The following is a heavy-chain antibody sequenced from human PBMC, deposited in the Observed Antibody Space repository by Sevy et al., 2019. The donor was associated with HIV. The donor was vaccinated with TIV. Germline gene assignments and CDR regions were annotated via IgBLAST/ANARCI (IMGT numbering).Heavy chain of an antibody. J-gene: IGHJ4*02. Sequence: ASVTVSCKASGYTFTGHYLHWVRQAPGQGLEWMGWIDPISGGTKHAQNFKGRVTMARDTSISTAYMELSSLRFDDTAMYYCVRIRFQTGAFDSWGQGTLVTVSS. D-gene: IGHD7-27*01. V-gene: IGHV1-2*02. CDR3: VRIRFQTGAFDS. CDR2: IDPISGGT. CDR1: GYTFTGHY.